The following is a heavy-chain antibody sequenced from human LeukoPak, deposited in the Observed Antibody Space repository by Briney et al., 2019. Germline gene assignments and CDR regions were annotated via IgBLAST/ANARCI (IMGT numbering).Heavy chain of an antibody. Sequence: SETLSLTCTVSGGSVSGYYWSWIRQPAGKGLEWVGRVYSSGSINCNPSLKSRVTMSVDTPKNQFSLKVSSVNAADTAVYYCARDTSGWHSNAFDYWGQGILVTVSS. CDR1: GGSVSGYY. CDR3: ARDTSGWHSNAFDY. J-gene: IGHJ4*02. V-gene: IGHV4-4*07. D-gene: IGHD6-19*01. CDR2: VYSSGSI.